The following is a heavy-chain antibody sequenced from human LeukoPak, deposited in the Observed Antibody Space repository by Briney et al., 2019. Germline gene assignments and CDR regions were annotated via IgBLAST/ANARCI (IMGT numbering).Heavy chain of an antibody. V-gene: IGHV1-18*01. CDR1: GYTFTSYG. Sequence: ASVKVSCRASGYTFTSYGISWVRQAPGQGLEWMGWISAYNGNTNYAQKLQGRVTMTTDTSTSTAYMELRSLRSDDTAVYYCAREVNYYYSSGARYNWSDPWGKGILVTVSS. D-gene: IGHD3-22*01. CDR2: ISAYNGNT. CDR3: AREVNYYYSSGARYNWSDP. J-gene: IGHJ5*02.